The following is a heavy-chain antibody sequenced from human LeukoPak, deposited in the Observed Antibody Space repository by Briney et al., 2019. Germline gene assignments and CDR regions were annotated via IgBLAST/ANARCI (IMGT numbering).Heavy chain of an antibody. CDR1: GGSFSGYY. J-gene: IGHJ4*02. CDR3: ARDLDGAPDY. V-gene: IGHV4-34*01. Sequence: SSETLSLTCAVYGGSFSGYYWSWIRQPPGKGLEWIGEINHSGSTYYNPSLKSRVTISVDTSKNQFSLKLSSVTAADTAVYYCARDLDGAPDYWGQGTLVTVSS. D-gene: IGHD4-17*01. CDR2: INHSGST.